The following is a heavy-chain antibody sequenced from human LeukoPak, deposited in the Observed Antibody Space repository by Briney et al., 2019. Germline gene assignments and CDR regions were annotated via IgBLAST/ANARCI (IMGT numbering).Heavy chain of an antibody. CDR1: GFTFDDYT. Sequence: GGSLRLSCAASGFTFDDYTMHWVRQAPGKGLEWVSLISWDGGSTYYADSVKGRFIISRDNSKNSLYLQMNSLRTEDTALYYCAKGDGDSSGPNYWGQGTLVTVSS. J-gene: IGHJ4*02. CDR3: AKGDGDSSGPNY. CDR2: ISWDGGST. V-gene: IGHV3-43*01. D-gene: IGHD3-22*01.